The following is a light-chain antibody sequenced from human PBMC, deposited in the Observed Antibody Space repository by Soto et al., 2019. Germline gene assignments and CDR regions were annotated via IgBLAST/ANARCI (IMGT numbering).Light chain of an antibody. Sequence: DSQMTQYPSTLSASIGDRVTITCRAGQSISSWLDWYQQKPGKAPKLLISNASTLQSGVPPRFSGSGSGTEVALTISSLQPYDFVTYYCQQYESYPMTFGGVTKVLIK. CDR2: NAS. CDR1: QSISSW. CDR3: QQYESYPMT. V-gene: IGKV1-5*03. J-gene: IGKJ4*01.